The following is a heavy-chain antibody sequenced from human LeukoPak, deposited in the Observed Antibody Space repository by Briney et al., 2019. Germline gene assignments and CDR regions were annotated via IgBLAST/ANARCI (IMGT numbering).Heavy chain of an antibody. CDR2: IYYSGTT. CDR3: PRHDYSGSLNWFDP. CDR1: GGSLNSPNYY. Sequence: KPSETLSLTCIVSGGSLNSPNYYWGWIRQPPGKGLEWIGTIYYSGTTYYNPSLKSRLTISVDTSKNQFSLKLTSVTAADTAGYYFPRHDYSGSLNWFDPWGQGTLITVSS. D-gene: IGHD3-10*01. V-gene: IGHV4-39*01. J-gene: IGHJ5*02.